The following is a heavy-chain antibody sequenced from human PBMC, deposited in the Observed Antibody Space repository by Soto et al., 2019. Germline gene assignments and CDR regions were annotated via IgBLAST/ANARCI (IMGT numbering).Heavy chain of an antibody. D-gene: IGHD2-21*01. J-gene: IGHJ4*02. Sequence: SVKVSCKASGGTFSSYTISWVRQAPGQGLGWMGRIIPILGIANYAQKFQGRVTITADKSTSTAYMELSSLRSEDTAVYYCARNPPYCGGECYFDYWGQGTLVTVSS. CDR3: ARNPPYCGGECYFDY. CDR2: IIPILGIA. V-gene: IGHV1-69*02. CDR1: GGTFSSYT.